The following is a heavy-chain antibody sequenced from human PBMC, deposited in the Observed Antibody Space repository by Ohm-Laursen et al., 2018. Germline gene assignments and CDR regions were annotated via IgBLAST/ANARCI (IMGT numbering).Heavy chain of an antibody. V-gene: IGHV3-7*01. CDR1: GFTFSSYW. Sequence: SLRLSCAASGFTFSSYWMNWVRQASGKGLEWVANIKEDGSVKQYVDSVKGRFTISRDNAKNTLYLQMNSLRAEDTAVYYCAREELESSGWADWGQGTLVTVSS. CDR3: AREELESSGWAD. CDR2: IKEDGSVK. D-gene: IGHD6-19*01. J-gene: IGHJ4*02.